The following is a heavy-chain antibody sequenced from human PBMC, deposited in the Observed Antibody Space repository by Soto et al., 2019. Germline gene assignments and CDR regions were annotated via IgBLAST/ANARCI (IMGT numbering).Heavy chain of an antibody. D-gene: IGHD2-2*01. V-gene: IGHV1-69*06. CDR3: ARAIVVVPAASYYYGMDV. CDR2: IIPIFGTA. CDR1: GVTFSSYA. Sequence: SVKVCCKASGVTFSSYAISWVRQAPGQGLKWMGGIIPIFGTANYARKFQGRVTITADKSTSTAYMELSSLRSEDTAVYYCARAIVVVPAASYYYGMDVWGQGTTVTV. J-gene: IGHJ6*02.